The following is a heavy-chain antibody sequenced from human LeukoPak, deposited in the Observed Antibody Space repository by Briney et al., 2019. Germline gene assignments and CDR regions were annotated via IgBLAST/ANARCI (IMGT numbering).Heavy chain of an antibody. Sequence: ASVKVSCKASGYSFTDKYMHWVRQAPGQGLEWMGWISAYNGNTNYAQKLQGRVTMTTDTSTSTAYMELRSLRSDDTAVYYCARDWRGSSYWGQGTLVTVSS. CDR2: ISAYNGNT. CDR3: ARDWRGSSY. J-gene: IGHJ4*02. V-gene: IGHV1-18*01. D-gene: IGHD3-10*01. CDR1: GYSFTDKY.